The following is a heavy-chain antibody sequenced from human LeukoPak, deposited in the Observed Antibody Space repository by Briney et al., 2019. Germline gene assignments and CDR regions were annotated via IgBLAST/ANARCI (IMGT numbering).Heavy chain of an antibody. CDR1: GFTFDDYG. CDR3: ARESSVGAHKAFDY. V-gene: IGHV3-20*04. D-gene: IGHD1-26*01. Sequence: GGSLRLSCAASGFTFDDYGMSWVRQAPGKGLEWVSGINWNGGSTGYADSVKGRFTISRDNAKNTLYLQMNSLRAEDTAVYYCARESSVGAHKAFDYWGQGTLVTVSS. CDR2: INWNGGST. J-gene: IGHJ4*02.